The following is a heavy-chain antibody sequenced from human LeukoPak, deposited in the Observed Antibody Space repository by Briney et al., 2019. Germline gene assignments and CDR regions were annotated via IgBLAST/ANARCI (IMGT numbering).Heavy chain of an antibody. CDR1: GFTFSSYE. V-gene: IGHV3-48*03. CDR3: AKDLENYYDSSGYVDY. J-gene: IGHJ4*02. CDR2: ISSSGSAI. D-gene: IGHD3-22*01. Sequence: QPGGSLRLSCAASGFTFSSYEMNWVRQAPGKGLDWVSYISSSGSAIYYADSVKGRFTISRDNAKNSLYLQMNSLRAEDTAVYYCAKDLENYYDSSGYVDYWGQGTLVTVSS.